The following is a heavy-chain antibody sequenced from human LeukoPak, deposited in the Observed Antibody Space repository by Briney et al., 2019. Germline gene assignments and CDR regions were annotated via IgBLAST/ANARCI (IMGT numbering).Heavy chain of an antibody. Sequence: PSETLSLTCTVSGGSISSYSWNWIRQPPGKGLEWIGYISYSGSTNYNPSLKSRVTISVDTSKNQFSLKLSSVTAADTAVYYCARDTQDAFDIWGQGTMVTVSS. CDR1: GGSISSYS. CDR2: ISYSGST. CDR3: ARDTQDAFDI. J-gene: IGHJ3*02. V-gene: IGHV4-59*01.